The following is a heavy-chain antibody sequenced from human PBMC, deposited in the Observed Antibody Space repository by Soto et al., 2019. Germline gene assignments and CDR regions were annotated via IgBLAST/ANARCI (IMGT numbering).Heavy chain of an antibody. V-gene: IGHV3-66*02. J-gene: IGHJ6*02. D-gene: IGHD3-3*01. CDR1: GFTVSSNY. Sequence: PGGSLKLSCAASGFTVSSNYMSWVRQAPGKGLEWVSVIYSGGSTYYADSAKGLLNISTDYSKNTLYLQMNSLRAEDTAVYYCAKDSSTIFGVVIIRYSCCMVVWGQGTTVTVFS. CDR2: IYSGGST. CDR3: AKDSSTIFGVVIIRYSCCMVV.